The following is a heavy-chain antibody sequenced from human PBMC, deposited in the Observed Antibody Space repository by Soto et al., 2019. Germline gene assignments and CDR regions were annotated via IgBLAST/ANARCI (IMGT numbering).Heavy chain of an antibody. CDR1: GFNFRGYG. D-gene: IGHD2-15*01. CDR2: VSAGGGST. V-gene: IGHV3-23*01. CDR3: ARWQANVYYYGMDV. Sequence: GGSLRLSCAASGFNFRGYGMNWVRQAPGKGLEWVSGVSAGGGSTNYADSVKGRFIISRDNSKNTLYLQMNSLRAEDTAVYYCARWQANVYYYGMDVWGQGTTVTVSS. J-gene: IGHJ6*02.